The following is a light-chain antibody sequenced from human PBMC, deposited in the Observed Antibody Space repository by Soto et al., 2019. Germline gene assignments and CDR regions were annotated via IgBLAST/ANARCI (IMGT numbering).Light chain of an antibody. J-gene: IGKJ5*01. CDR2: CAS. CDR1: HSVSNF. CDR3: QQLGTLIT. Sequence: EIVLTQSPASLSLSPGERATLSCRARHSVSNFLAWYQPKPGQAPRLLIYCASSRATGFPDRFSGWGSGPDFSLTVAILGPEIFQVFNCQQLGTLITCGQGTRLE. V-gene: IGKV3-11*01.